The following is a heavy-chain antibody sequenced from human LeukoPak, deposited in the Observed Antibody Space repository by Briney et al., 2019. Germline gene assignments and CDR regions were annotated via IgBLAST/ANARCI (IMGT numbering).Heavy chain of an antibody. Sequence: GGSLRLSCAASGFTFSSYAMSWVRQAPGKGLEWVSAISGSGGSTYYADSVKGRFTISRDNSKNTLYLQMNSLRAEDTAVYYCARDTSGDYGEFDYWGQGTLVTVSS. CDR2: ISGSGGST. D-gene: IGHD4-17*01. CDR3: ARDTSGDYGEFDY. V-gene: IGHV3-23*01. J-gene: IGHJ4*02. CDR1: GFTFSSYA.